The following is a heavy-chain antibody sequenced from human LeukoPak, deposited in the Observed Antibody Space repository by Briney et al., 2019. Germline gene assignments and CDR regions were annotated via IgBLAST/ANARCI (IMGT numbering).Heavy chain of an antibody. CDR1: GYSISSGYY. CDR2: IYHSGST. V-gene: IGHV4-38-2*01. CDR3: ASLDIVVVPAAIGWFDP. J-gene: IGHJ5*02. Sequence: KPSETLSLTCAVSGYSISSGYYWGWIRQPPGKGLEWIGSIYHSGSTYYNPSLKSRVTISVGTSKNQFSLKLSSVTAADTAVYYCASLDIVVVPAAIGWFDPWGPGTLVTVSS. D-gene: IGHD2-2*01.